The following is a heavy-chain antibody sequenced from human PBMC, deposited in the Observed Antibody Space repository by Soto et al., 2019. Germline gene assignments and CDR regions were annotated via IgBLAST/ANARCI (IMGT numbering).Heavy chain of an antibody. Sequence: PGGSLRLSCAASGFTFSSYAMSWVRQAPGKGLEWASAISGSGGSTYYADSVKGRFTISRDNSKNTLYLQMNSLRAEDTAVYYCATTSRGWYGWFDPWGQGTLVTVSS. J-gene: IGHJ5*02. CDR2: ISGSGGST. CDR1: GFTFSSYA. V-gene: IGHV3-23*01. CDR3: ATTSRGWYGWFDP. D-gene: IGHD6-19*01.